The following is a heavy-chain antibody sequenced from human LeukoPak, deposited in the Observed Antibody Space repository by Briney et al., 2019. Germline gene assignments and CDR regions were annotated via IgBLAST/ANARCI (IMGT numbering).Heavy chain of an antibody. CDR2: IYHSGST. J-gene: IGHJ5*02. CDR3: ARDTVTRVPCNWFDP. V-gene: IGHV4-39*07. CDR1: GGSISSSSYY. D-gene: IGHD4-17*01. Sequence: SETLSLTCTVSGGSISSSSYYWGWIRQPPGKGLEWIGSIYHSGSTYYNPSLKSRVTISVDTSKNQFSLKLSSVTAADTAVYYCARDTVTRVPCNWFDPWGQGTLVTVSS.